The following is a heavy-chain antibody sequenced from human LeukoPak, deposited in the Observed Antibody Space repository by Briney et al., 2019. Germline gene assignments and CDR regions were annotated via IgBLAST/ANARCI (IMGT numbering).Heavy chain of an antibody. V-gene: IGHV3-21*01. J-gene: IGHJ3*02. Sequence: GGSLRLSCAASGFTFSYYNMNWVRQAPVKGLEWVSSISTSSSYIYYADSVKGRFTISRDNAKNSLYLQMNSLRAEDTAVYYCARDGELHSAFDIWGQGTMVTVSS. D-gene: IGHD1-7*01. CDR1: GFTFSYYN. CDR3: ARDGELHSAFDI. CDR2: ISTSSSYI.